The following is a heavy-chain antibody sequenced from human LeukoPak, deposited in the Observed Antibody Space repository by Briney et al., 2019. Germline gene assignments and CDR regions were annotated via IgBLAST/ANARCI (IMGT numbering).Heavy chain of an antibody. D-gene: IGHD3-3*01. Sequence: GGSLRLSCAASGFTFSSYAMTWVRQAPGKGLEWVSAISGSGGSTYYADSVKGRFTISRDNSKNTLYLQMNSLRAEDTAVYYCAKGRFFPSYYFDYWGQGTLVTVSS. J-gene: IGHJ4*02. V-gene: IGHV3-23*01. CDR3: AKGRFFPSYYFDY. CDR1: GFTFSSYA. CDR2: ISGSGGST.